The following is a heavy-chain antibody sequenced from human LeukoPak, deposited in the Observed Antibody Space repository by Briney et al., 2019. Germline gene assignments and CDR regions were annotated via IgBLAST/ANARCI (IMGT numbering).Heavy chain of an antibody. Sequence: PSETLSLTCTVSGGSISSYYWSWIRQPPGKGLEWIGYIYYSGSTNYNPSLKSRVTISVDTSKNQFSLKLSSVTAADTAVYYCARGRGYSYVDYWGQGTLVTVSS. CDR1: GGSISSYY. CDR3: ARGRGYSYVDY. CDR2: IYYSGST. J-gene: IGHJ4*02. D-gene: IGHD5-18*01. V-gene: IGHV4-59*01.